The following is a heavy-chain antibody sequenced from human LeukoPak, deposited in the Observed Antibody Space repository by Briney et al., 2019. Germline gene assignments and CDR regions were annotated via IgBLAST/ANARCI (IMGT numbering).Heavy chain of an antibody. CDR2: INHSGST. CDR3: ARVPRVAAAGTVRYGMDV. Sequence: SETLSLTCAVSGGSFSGYYWSWIRQPPGKGLEWIGEINHSGSTNYNPSLKSRVTISVDTSKNQFSLKLSSVTAADTAVYYCARVPRVAAAGTVRYGMDVWGQGTTVTVSS. J-gene: IGHJ6*02. V-gene: IGHV4-34*01. D-gene: IGHD6-13*01. CDR1: GGSFSGYY.